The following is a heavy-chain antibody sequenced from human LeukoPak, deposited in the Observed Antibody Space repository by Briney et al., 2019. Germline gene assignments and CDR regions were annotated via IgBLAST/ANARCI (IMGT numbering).Heavy chain of an antibody. J-gene: IGHJ4*02. CDR3: ARGAHDSSGYYYDY. V-gene: IGHV4-59*01. CDR1: GGSISSYY. D-gene: IGHD3-22*01. CDR2: IYYSGST. Sequence: SETLSLTCTVSGGSISSYYWSWIRQPPGKGLEWIGYIYYSGSTNYNPSLKSRVTISVDTSNNQFSLKLSSVTAADTAVYYCARGAHDSSGYYYDYWGQGTLVTVSS.